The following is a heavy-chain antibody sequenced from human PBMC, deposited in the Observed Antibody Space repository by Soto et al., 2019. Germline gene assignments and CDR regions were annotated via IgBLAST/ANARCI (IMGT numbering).Heavy chain of an antibody. J-gene: IGHJ4*02. CDR3: ARGFLEWLSPSFDY. CDR1: GYTFTSYG. Sequence: ASVKVSCRASGYTFTSYGISWVRQAPGQGPEWMGWISAYNGNANYAQKLQGRVTMTTDTSTSTAYMGLRSLRSDDTAVYYCARGFLEWLSPSFDYWGQGTLVTVSS. CDR2: ISAYNGNA. D-gene: IGHD3-3*01. V-gene: IGHV1-18*01.